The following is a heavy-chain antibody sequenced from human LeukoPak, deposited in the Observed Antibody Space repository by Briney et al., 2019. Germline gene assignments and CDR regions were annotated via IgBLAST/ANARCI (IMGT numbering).Heavy chain of an antibody. J-gene: IGHJ5*02. CDR2: INPSGGST. CDR1: GYTFTSYF. Sequence: ASVKVSCKASGYTFTSYFMHWVRQAPGQGLEWMGIINPSGGSTSYAQKLQGRVTMTTDTSTSTAYMELRSLRSDDTAVYYCARGGIVVVPAASKLANWFDPWGQGTLVTVSS. D-gene: IGHD2-2*01. CDR3: ARGGIVVVPAASKLANWFDP. V-gene: IGHV1-46*01.